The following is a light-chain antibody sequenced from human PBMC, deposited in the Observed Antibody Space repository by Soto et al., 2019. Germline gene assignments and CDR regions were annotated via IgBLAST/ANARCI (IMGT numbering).Light chain of an antibody. J-gene: IGLJ2*01. CDR1: SSNIGSNY. V-gene: IGLV1-47*01. CDR3: AAWDDSLSAVV. Sequence: QSVLTQPPSASGTPGQRVTISCSGSSSNIGSNYVYWYQQFPGTAPKLLIYRNNQRPSGVPDRFSGSKSGTSASLAISGLRSEDEADYYCAAWDDSLSAVVFGGWTKLTVL. CDR2: RNN.